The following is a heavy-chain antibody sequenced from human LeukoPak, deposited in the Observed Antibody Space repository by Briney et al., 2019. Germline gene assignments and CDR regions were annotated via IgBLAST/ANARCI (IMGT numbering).Heavy chain of an antibody. Sequence: GGSLRLSCAASGFTFSTYSMTWVRQAPGKGLEWFSYISSSNTYIYYADSMKGRFTISRDNAKNSLYLQMNSLRAEDTAVYYCAREQSYYASGSYYNVFDYWGQGTLVTVSS. CDR1: GFTFSTYS. D-gene: IGHD3-10*01. J-gene: IGHJ4*02. CDR3: AREQSYYASGSYYNVFDY. CDR2: ISSSNTYI. V-gene: IGHV3-21*01.